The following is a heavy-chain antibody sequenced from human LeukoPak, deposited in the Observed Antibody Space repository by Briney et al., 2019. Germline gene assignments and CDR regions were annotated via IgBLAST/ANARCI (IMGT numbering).Heavy chain of an antibody. J-gene: IGHJ5*02. CDR2: INPNSGGT. V-gene: IGHV1-2*02. Sequence: ASVTVSCKASGYTFTGYYMHWVRQAPGQGLEWMGWINPNSGGTNYAQQFHGRVTMIRDTSISTAYMELSRLRSDDTAVYYCARVHRTTVTTLGWFDPWGQGTLVTVSS. CDR1: GYTFTGYY. CDR3: ARVHRTTVTTLGWFDP. D-gene: IGHD4-17*01.